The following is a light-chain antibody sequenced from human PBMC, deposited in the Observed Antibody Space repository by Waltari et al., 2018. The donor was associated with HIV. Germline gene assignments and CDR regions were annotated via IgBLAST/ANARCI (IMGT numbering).Light chain of an antibody. J-gene: IGLJ2*01. CDR3: SSYAGSNNFVV. Sequence: QSALTQPPSASGSPGQSVTTSCTATSSDVGGYNYVSLYQQHPGKAPKLMIYEVSKRPSGVPDRFSGSKSGNTASLTVSGLQAEDEADYYCSSYAGSNNFVVFGGGTKLTVL. CDR1: SSDVGGYNY. CDR2: EVS. V-gene: IGLV2-8*01.